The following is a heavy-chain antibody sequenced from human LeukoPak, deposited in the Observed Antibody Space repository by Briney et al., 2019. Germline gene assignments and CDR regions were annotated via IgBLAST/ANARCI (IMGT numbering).Heavy chain of an antibody. J-gene: IGHJ4*02. D-gene: IGHD7-27*01. CDR3: ARGDWGMYYFDY. V-gene: IGHV3-30*02. CDR1: GFPFSSYG. CDR2: IRYDGSNK. Sequence: GGSLRLSCAASGFPFSSYGMHWVRQAPGKGLEWVAFIRYDGSNKYYADSVKGRFTISRDNSKNTLYLQMNSLRVEDTAVYYCARGDWGMYYFDYWGQGTLVTVSS.